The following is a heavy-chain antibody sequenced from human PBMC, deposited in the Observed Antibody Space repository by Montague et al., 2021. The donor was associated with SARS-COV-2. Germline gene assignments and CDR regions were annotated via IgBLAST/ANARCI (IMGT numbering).Heavy chain of an antibody. D-gene: IGHD2-15*01. J-gene: IGHJ2*01. V-gene: IGHV4-59*01. CDR1: NASFDNYY. CDR3: ARRIVTYYLYFDL. CDR2: IHYSGRT. Sequence: SETLSLTCTVSNASFDNYYWSWVRQSPGKGLGYIGYIHYSGRTNYNPSLRSRVTISIDTSKNQFSLKLMSVTAAETAIYFCARRIVTYYLYFDLWGRGTLVTVSS.